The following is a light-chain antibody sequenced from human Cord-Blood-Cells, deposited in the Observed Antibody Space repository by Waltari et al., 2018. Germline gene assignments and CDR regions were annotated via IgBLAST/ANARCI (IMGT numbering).Light chain of an antibody. CDR1: SSDVGGYNY. Sequence: QSALTQPRSVSGSPGQSVTISCTGTSSDVGGYNYVSWYQQHPGKAPKLMIYDVSKRPSGVPDRFSGSKSGETASLTISGLQAEDEADYYCCSYAGSYTLFGGGTKLTIL. CDR2: DVS. V-gene: IGLV2-11*01. CDR3: CSYAGSYTL. J-gene: IGLJ2*01.